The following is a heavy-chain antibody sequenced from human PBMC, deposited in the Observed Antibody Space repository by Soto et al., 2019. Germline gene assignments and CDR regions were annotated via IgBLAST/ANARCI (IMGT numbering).Heavy chain of an antibody. CDR3: ARHKTTMLTVVSAFDP. D-gene: IGHD3-22*01. Sequence: LSLTCTVSGDSITRSNFYWGWIRQPPGKGLEWLGSIFYSGSTFYNPALKSRVTFSVDTSKNHFSLKLSSVTAADTAVYYCARHKTTMLTVVSAFDPWGQGTRVTVSS. CDR2: IFYSGST. J-gene: IGHJ5*02. CDR1: GDSITRSNFY. V-gene: IGHV4-39*02.